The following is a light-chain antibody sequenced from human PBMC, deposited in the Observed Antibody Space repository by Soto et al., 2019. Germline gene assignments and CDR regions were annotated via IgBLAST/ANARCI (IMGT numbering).Light chain of an antibody. CDR1: SSDVGGYNY. J-gene: IGLJ1*01. V-gene: IGLV2-8*01. CDR3: SSYAGSTHYV. Sequence: QSVLTQPPSASGSPGQSVTISCTGTSSDVGGYNYVPWYQQHPGKAPKLMIYEVSKRPSGVPDRFSGSKSGNTASLTVSGLQAEDEADYYCSSYAGSTHYVFGTGTKVTVL. CDR2: EVS.